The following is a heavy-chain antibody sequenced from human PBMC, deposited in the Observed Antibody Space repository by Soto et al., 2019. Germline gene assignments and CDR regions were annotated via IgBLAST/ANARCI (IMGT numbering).Heavy chain of an antibody. V-gene: IGHV2-5*02. CDR2: IYWDDDK. CDR1: GFSLSTSGVG. D-gene: IGHD2-2*02. Sequence: QITLKESGPTLVKPTQTLTLTCTFSGFSLSTSGVGVGWIRQPPGKALEWLALIYWDDDKRYSPSLKSRLTITKDTSKNQVVLTMTNMDPVDTATYYCAHTDGYRYCISTSCYRSYYYGMDVWGQGTTVTVSS. CDR3: AHTDGYRYCISTSCYRSYYYGMDV. J-gene: IGHJ6*02.